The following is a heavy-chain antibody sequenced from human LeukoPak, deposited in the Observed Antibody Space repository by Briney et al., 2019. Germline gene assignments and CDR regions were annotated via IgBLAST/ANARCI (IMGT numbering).Heavy chain of an antibody. V-gene: IGHV4-59*01. CDR1: GGSISSYY. J-gene: IGHJ3*02. D-gene: IGHD6-6*01. Sequence: SESLSLTCTVSGGSISSYYGSWIRQPPGKGLEWIGYIYYSGSTNYNPSLKSRVTISVDTSKNQFSLKLSSVTAADTAVYYCARDQQLVSAFDIWGQGTMVTVSS. CDR2: IYYSGST. CDR3: ARDQQLVSAFDI.